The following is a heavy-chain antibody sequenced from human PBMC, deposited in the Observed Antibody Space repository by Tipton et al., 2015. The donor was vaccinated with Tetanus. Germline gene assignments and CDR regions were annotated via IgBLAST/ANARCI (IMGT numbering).Heavy chain of an antibody. V-gene: IGHV3-30-3*01. CDR1: GFTFSSYA. CDR2: ISYDGSNK. D-gene: IGHD6-13*01. CDR3: ARDRLAAAGIPWFDP. J-gene: IGHJ5*02. Sequence: SLRLSCAASGFTFSSYAMHWVRQAPGKGLEWVAVISYDGSNKYYADSVKGRFTISRDNSKNTLYLQMNSLRAEDTAVYYCARDRLAAAGIPWFDPWGQGTLVTVSS.